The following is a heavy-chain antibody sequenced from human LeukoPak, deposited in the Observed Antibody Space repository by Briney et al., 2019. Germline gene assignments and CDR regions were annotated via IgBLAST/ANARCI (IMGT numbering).Heavy chain of an antibody. D-gene: IGHD6-13*01. CDR2: IIPIFGTA. J-gene: IGHJ5*02. V-gene: IGHV1-69*01. CDR1: GGTFSSYA. Sequence: SVKVSCKASGGTFSSYAIIWVRQAPGQGLEWMGGIIPIFGTANYAQKFQGRVAITADESTSTAYMELSSLRSEDTAVYYCARDRYSSSGYNWFDPWGQGTLVTVSS. CDR3: ARDRYSSSGYNWFDP.